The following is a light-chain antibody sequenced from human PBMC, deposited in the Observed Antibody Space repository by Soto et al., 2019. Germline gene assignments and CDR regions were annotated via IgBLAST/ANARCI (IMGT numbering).Light chain of an antibody. CDR2: AAS. CDR3: RQISTYLAT. Sequence: IQLTQSPSSLAASVGARVTITCRASQGISSYLAWYQQKPGKVPKLLIYAASTLQSGVPSRFSGSGSGTDFTLNISSLQHEDAASYYSRQISTYLATVGQRT. V-gene: IGKV1-9*01. CDR1: QGISSY. J-gene: IGKJ5*01.